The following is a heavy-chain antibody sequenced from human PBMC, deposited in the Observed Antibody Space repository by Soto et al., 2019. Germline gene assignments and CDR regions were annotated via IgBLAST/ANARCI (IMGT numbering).Heavy chain of an antibody. Sequence: SETLSLTCTVSGGSISSYYWSWIRQPPGKGLEWIGYIYYGGSTNYNPSLKSRVTISVDTSKNQFSLKLSSVTAADTAVYYCARGFIEMDNYYFDYWGQGTLVTVSS. CDR3: ARGFIEMDNYYFDY. D-gene: IGHD1-1*01. V-gene: IGHV4-59*01. CDR1: GGSISSYY. J-gene: IGHJ4*02. CDR2: IYYGGST.